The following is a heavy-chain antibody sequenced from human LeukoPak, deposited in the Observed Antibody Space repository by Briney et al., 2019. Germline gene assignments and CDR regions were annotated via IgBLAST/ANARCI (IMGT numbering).Heavy chain of an antibody. CDR1: GFTFSAYA. J-gene: IGHJ4*02. D-gene: IGHD6-13*01. V-gene: IGHV3-21*06. CDR2: ISSSSTYI. CDR3: ARVSTAVSLAIDY. Sequence: GGSLRLSCEASGFTFSAYAMTWVRQAPGKGLEWVSVISSSSTYIYYADSVKGRFTISRDNAKNSLYLRMNSLRAEDTAVYYCARVSTAVSLAIDYWGQGTLVTVST.